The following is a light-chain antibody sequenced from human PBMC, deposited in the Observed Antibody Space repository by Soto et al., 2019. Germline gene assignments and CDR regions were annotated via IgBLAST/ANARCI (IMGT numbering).Light chain of an antibody. CDR3: QQYGSSRT. CDR2: GAS. Sequence: EIVLTQSPGTLSLSPGERATLSCRASQSVSSSYLAWYQQKPGQAPRLLIYGASSRATGIPDRFSGSGSGTDFTLTISRLEPEDLEVYYCQQYGSSRTFGQETKLEIK. CDR1: QSVSSSY. J-gene: IGKJ2*01. V-gene: IGKV3-20*01.